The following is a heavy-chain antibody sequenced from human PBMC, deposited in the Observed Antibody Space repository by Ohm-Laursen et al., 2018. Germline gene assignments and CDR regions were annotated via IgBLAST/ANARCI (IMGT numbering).Heavy chain of an antibody. Sequence: SLRLSCSASGFTFSHYEMNWVHQAPGKGLEWVAVIWYDGSNKYYADSVKGRFTISRDDSKNMVYLQMNSLRAEDTAMYYCARGYSTSSVLDYWGQGTLVTVSS. CDR2: IWYDGSNK. V-gene: IGHV3-33*08. CDR1: GFTFSHYE. D-gene: IGHD6-6*01. CDR3: ARGYSTSSVLDY. J-gene: IGHJ4*02.